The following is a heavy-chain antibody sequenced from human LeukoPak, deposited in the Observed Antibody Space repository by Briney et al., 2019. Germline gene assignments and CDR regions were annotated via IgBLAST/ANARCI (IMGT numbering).Heavy chain of an antibody. CDR1: GYIFSTYW. D-gene: IGHD1-26*01. CDR3: ARHPKSGATDSWFDP. CDR2: IYPGDSDT. V-gene: IGHV5-51*01. J-gene: IGHJ5*02. Sequence: GESLKISCRGSGYIFSTYWIGWVRQMPGKGLEWMGIIYPGDSDTRYSPSFQGQVTISADKSINTAYLQWSSLKASDTAMYYCARHPKSGATDSWFDPWGQGTLVTVSS.